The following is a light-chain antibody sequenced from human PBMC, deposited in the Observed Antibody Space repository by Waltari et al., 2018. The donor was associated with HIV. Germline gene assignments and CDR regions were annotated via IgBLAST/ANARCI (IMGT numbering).Light chain of an antibody. CDR2: GNS. CDR3: QSYDSNLSGATV. J-gene: IGLJ1*01. CDR1: SSNIGAGYD. Sequence: QSVLTQPPSVSGAPGQRVTISCTGSSSNIGAGYDVHWYQQLPGTAPKVLFYGNSNRPSGVPDRFSGSKSGTSASLAITGLQAEDEADYYCQSYDSNLSGATVFGTGTKVTVL. V-gene: IGLV1-40*01.